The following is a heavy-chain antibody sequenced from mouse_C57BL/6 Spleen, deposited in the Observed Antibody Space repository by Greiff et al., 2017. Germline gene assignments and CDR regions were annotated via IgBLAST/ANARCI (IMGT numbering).Heavy chain of an antibody. V-gene: IGHV7-3*01. CDR3: ARYSWVLYYFDY. Sequence: EVQGVESGGGLVQPGGSLSLSCAASGFTFTDYYMSWVRQPPGKALEWLGFIRNKANGYTTEYSASVKGRFTISRDNSQSILYLQMNALRAEDSATYYCARYSWVLYYFDYWGQGTTLTVSS. CDR1: GFTFTDYY. J-gene: IGHJ2*01. CDR2: IRNKANGYTT. D-gene: IGHD4-1*01.